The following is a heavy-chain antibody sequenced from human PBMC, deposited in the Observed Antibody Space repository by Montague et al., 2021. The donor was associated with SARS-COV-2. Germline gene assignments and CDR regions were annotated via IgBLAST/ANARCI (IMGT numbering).Heavy chain of an antibody. J-gene: IGHJ6*02. V-gene: IGHV3-33*06. D-gene: IGHD3-9*01. CDR1: GFTFSSYG. CDR3: AKEAAGLTGGMDV. CDR2: IWYDGSNK. Sequence: SLRLSCAASGFTFSSYGMHWVRQAPGKGLEWVAVIWYDGSNKYYADSVKGRFTISRDNSKNTLYLQMNSLRAEDTAVYYCAKEAAGLTGGMDVWGQGTTVTVSS.